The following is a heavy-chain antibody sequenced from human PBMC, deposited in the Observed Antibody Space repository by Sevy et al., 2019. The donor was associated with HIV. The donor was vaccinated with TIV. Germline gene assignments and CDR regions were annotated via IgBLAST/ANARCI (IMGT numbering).Heavy chain of an antibody. Sequence: GGSLRLSCEASGFTFRSYDMHWVRQAPGKGLEWVAIAWFDGTTKYYADSVQGRFTISRDNSKNTISLQMNSLRTEDTATYFGAREWVYPGPLIDNYAMDVWGQGTTVTVSS. CDR3: AREWVYPGPLIDNYAMDV. CDR1: GFTFRSYD. D-gene: IGHD2-8*01. V-gene: IGHV3-33*01. J-gene: IGHJ6*02. CDR2: AWFDGTTK.